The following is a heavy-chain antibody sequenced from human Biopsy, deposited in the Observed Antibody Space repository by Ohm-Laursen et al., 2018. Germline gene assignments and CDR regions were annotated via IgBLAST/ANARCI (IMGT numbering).Heavy chain of an antibody. CDR2: ISASGNHI. Sequence: SLRLSCTASGFTFGAYFMSWVRQAPGKGLEWVSSISASGNHIYYTDSVKGRFTVSRDNGKNSVYLQMNSLRVEDTAVYYCAKDGEAKYCKHGVCPSDFWGQGTLVTVSS. J-gene: IGHJ4*02. CDR3: AKDGEAKYCKHGVCPSDF. CDR1: GFTFGAYF. D-gene: IGHD2-8*01. V-gene: IGHV3-21*01.